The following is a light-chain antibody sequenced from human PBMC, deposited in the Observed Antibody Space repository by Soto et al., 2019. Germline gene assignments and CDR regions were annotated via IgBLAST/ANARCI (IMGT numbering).Light chain of an antibody. J-gene: IGKJ2*01. CDR3: QQYNNWPPRYT. CDR2: GAS. CDR1: QSVRTK. Sequence: EIVMTQSPGTLSVSPGEGATLFCRASQSVRTKLAWYQQRAGQAPRLLMYGASTRATGIPDRFSGSGSGTEFTLTISSLQSEDFAVYYCQQYNNWPPRYTFGQGTKLQI. V-gene: IGKV3-15*01.